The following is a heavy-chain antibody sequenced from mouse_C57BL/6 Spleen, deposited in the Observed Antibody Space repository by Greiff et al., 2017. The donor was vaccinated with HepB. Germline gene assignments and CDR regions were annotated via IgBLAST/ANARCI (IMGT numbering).Heavy chain of an antibody. CDR2: IWSGGST. J-gene: IGHJ1*03. CDR1: GFSLTSYG. Sequence: QVQLQQSGPGLVQPSQSLSITCTVSGFSLTSYGVHWVRQSPGKGLEWLGVIWSGGSTDYNAAFISRLSIGKDNSKSQVFFKMNRLQADDTAIYYCARAYYSNYEYFDVWGTGTTVTVSS. D-gene: IGHD2-5*01. V-gene: IGHV2-2*01. CDR3: ARAYYSNYEYFDV.